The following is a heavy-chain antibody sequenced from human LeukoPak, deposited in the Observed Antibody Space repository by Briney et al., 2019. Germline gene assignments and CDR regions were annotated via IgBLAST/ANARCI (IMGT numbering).Heavy chain of an antibody. CDR1: GDSVSRSDSY. D-gene: IGHD3-22*01. CDR2: IYYSGRT. V-gene: IGHV4-39*01. Sequence: PSETLSLTCTIFGDSVSRSDSYWDWIRQPPGKGLEWIGTIYYSGRTYYSPSLKSRVTLSVDMSNNQLSLTLSSVTAADTALYFCARRRYYDSSGYLEWGQGTLVTVSS. CDR3: ARRRYYDSSGYLE. J-gene: IGHJ1*01.